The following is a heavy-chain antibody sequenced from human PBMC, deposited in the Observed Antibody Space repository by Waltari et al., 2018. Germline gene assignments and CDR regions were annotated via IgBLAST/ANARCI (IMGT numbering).Heavy chain of an antibody. Sequence: EVHLVESGGGLVQPGGSLRLSRAASGFTFTDYWMSWVRQAPGKGPEWVANIHKDGSEKNYVDYVKCRFTISRDNAKDSVYLQMNSLRADDTAMYYCVRDHWGPDYWGQGTLVTVSS. V-gene: IGHV3-7*01. CDR2: IHKDGSEK. J-gene: IGHJ4*02. CDR1: GFTFTDYW. CDR3: VRDHWGPDY. D-gene: IGHD7-27*01.